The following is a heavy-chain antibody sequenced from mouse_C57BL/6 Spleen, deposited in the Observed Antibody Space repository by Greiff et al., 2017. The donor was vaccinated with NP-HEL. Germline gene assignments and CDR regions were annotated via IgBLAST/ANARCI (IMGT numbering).Heavy chain of an antibody. D-gene: IGHD2-4*01. CDR2: IDPSDSET. V-gene: IGHV1-52*01. CDR3: AIIYYDYDVGAMDY. CDR1: GYTFTSYW. J-gene: IGHJ4*01. Sequence: QVQLQQPGAELVRPGSSVKLSCKASGYTFTSYWMHWVKQRPIQGLEWIGNIDPSDSETHCNQKFKDKATLTVDKSSSTAYMQLSSLTSEDSAVYYCAIIYYDYDVGAMDYWGQGTSVTVSS.